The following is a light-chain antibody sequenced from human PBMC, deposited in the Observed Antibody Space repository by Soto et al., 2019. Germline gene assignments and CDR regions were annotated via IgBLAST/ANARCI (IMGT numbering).Light chain of an antibody. CDR1: QSVSGW. CDR2: KAS. V-gene: IGKV1-5*03. J-gene: IGKJ1*01. CDR3: QHYNSYSEA. Sequence: DIQMTQSHSSLSASVGDTVTVTGRASQSVSGWLAWYQQKPGEAPKLLIYKASTLKSGVPSRFSGSGSGTEFTLTISSLQPDEFATYYCQHYNSYSEAVGQGTKVDI.